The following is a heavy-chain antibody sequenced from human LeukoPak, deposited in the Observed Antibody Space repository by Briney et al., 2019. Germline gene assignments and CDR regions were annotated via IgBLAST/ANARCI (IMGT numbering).Heavy chain of an antibody. CDR1: GGSISSYY. CDR2: IYYSGYT. J-gene: IGHJ6*03. V-gene: IGHV4-59*01. D-gene: IGHD3-10*01. Sequence: KPSETLSLTCTVSGGSISSYYWSWIRQPPGKGLEWIGYIYYSGYTNYNPSLKSRVTISVDTSKNQFFLKLSSATAADTAVYYCARTTMVRGTYYMDVWGKGTTVTISS. CDR3: ARTTMVRGTYYMDV.